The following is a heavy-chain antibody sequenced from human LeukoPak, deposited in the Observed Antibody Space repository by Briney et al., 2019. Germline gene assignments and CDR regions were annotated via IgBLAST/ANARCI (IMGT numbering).Heavy chain of an antibody. CDR1: GDSIASSSYY. V-gene: IGHV4-39*01. D-gene: IGHD2-8*01. Sequence: PSETLSLTCTVSGDSIASSSYYWGWIRQPPGKGLEWIVSIYYIGSTYYNPSLKSRVTISVDTSKNQFSLKLSSVTAADTAVYYCARGGALMVYNGVYYFDYWGQGTLVTVSS. CDR3: ARGGALMVYNGVYYFDY. J-gene: IGHJ4*02. CDR2: IYYIGST.